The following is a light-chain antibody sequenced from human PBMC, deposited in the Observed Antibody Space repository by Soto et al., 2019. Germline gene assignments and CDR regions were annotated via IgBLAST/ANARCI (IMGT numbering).Light chain of an antibody. CDR3: QSYDNSLSGYV. Sequence: QPVLTQPPSVSGAPGQRVTISCTGSSSNFGAGYDVHWYQQLPGTAPKLLIYGDDNRPSGVPDRFSGSKSGTSASLAITGLQAEDEADYYCQSYDNSLSGYVFGTGTKVTVL. CDR1: SSNFGAGYD. V-gene: IGLV1-40*01. CDR2: GDD. J-gene: IGLJ1*01.